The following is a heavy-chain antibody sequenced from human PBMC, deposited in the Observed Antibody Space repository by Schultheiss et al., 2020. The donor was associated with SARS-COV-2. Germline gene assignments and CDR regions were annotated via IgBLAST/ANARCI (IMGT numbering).Heavy chain of an antibody. CDR2: MRASGGDI. Sequence: GGSLRLSCAASGFTFSSYAMNWVRQAPGKGLEWVSGMRASGGDIYYADSVKGRFTISRDNSKNTLYLQMNSLRAEDTAVYYCAGHLVVAVPSLIDLLRYYGMDVWGQGTTVTVSS. J-gene: IGHJ6*02. CDR3: AGHLVVAVPSLIDLLRYYGMDV. D-gene: IGHD6-19*01. V-gene: IGHV3-23*01. CDR1: GFTFSSYA.